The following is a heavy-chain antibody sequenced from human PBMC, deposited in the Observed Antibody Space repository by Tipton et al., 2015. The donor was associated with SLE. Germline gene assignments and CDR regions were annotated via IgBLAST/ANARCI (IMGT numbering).Heavy chain of an antibody. Sequence: GSLRLSCAASGFTVSSNYMSWVRQAPGKGLEWVSFIYSGGSTYYVDSVKGRFTISRDNSKNTLYLQMNSLRVEDTAVYYCTRVGLWFGEFNFDYWGQGTLVTVSS. J-gene: IGHJ4*02. D-gene: IGHD3-10*01. CDR1: GFTVSSNY. CDR3: TRVGLWFGEFNFDY. CDR2: IYSGGST. V-gene: IGHV3-66*02.